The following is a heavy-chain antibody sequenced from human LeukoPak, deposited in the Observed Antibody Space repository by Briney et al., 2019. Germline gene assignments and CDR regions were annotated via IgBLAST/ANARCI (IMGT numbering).Heavy chain of an antibody. Sequence: SETLSLTCAVSGYSISSGYYWGWIRQPPGNGLEWIGSIYHSGSTYYTPSLKSRVTISVDTSKNQFSLKLNSLTAPDTAVYYCARIVLLWFGESYYMDVWGKGTTVTVSS. CDR3: ARIVLLWFGESYYMDV. D-gene: IGHD3-10*01. V-gene: IGHV4-38-2*01. J-gene: IGHJ6*03. CDR1: GYSISSGYY. CDR2: IYHSGST.